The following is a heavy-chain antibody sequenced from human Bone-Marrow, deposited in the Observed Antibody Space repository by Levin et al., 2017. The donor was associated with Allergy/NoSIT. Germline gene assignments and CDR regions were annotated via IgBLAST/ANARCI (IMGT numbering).Heavy chain of an antibody. CDR3: ATVVPSQGRGLLGYCGGGSCHKNGYFQH. CDR2: FDPEEGKI. Sequence: ASVKVSCKVSGYTLTDSSIYWVRQAPGKGLEWMGGFDPEEGKIIYAQRFQGRVMMTAGTSTDTAYMELSSLRSEDTAVYYCATVVPSQGRGLLGYCGGGSCHKNGYFQHWGQGTLVTVSS. D-gene: IGHD2-15*01. J-gene: IGHJ1*01. V-gene: IGHV1-24*01. CDR1: GYTLTDSS.